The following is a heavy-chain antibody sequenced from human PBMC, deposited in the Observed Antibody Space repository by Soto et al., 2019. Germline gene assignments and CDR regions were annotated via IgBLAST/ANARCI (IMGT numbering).Heavy chain of an antibody. D-gene: IGHD3-22*01. CDR2: ISGSGGST. CDR1: GFTFSSYA. Sequence: GGSLRLSCAASGFTFSSYAMSWVRQAPGKGLEWVSAISGSGGSTYYADSVKGRFTISRDDSKNTLYLQMNSLKTEDTAVYYCTTGLYYYDSIRPDWGQGTLVTVSS. V-gene: IGHV3-23*01. J-gene: IGHJ4*02. CDR3: TTGLYYYDSIRPD.